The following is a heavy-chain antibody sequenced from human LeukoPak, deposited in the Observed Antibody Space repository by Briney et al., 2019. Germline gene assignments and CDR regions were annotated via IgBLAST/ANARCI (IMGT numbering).Heavy chain of an antibody. J-gene: IGHJ4*01. CDR2: IYYSGST. V-gene: IGHV4-39*07. CDR1: GGSISSSSYY. D-gene: IGHD3-10*01. Sequence: PSETLSLTCTVSGGSISSSSYYWGWIRQPPGKGLEWIGSIYYSGSTYYNPSLKSRVTISVDTSKNQFSLKLSSVTAADTAVYYCARITPMVRGDLFDYWGQGTLVTVSS. CDR3: ARITPMVRGDLFDY.